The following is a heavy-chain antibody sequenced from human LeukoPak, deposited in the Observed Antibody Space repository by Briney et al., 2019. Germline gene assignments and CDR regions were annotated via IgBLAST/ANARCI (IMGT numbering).Heavy chain of an antibody. CDR1: GYTFTSYG. CDR3: ARDDPYYDILTGYYSNWFDL. D-gene: IGHD3-9*01. CDR2: ISAYNGNT. J-gene: IGHJ5*02. V-gene: IGHV1-18*01. Sequence: ASVKVSCKASGYTFTSYGISWVRQAPGQGLEWMGWISAYNGNTNYAQKLQGRVTMTTDTSTSTAYMELRSLRSDDTAVYYCARDDPYYDILTGYYSNWFDLWGQGTLVTVSS.